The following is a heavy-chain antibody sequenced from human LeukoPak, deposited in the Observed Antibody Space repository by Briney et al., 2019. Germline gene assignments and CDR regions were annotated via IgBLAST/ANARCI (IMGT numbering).Heavy chain of an antibody. J-gene: IGHJ4*02. CDR3: ARVRGATLSHHYFDY. V-gene: IGHV3-48*02. CDR1: GFTFSSYS. D-gene: IGHD1-26*01. Sequence: PGGSLRLSCAASGFTFSSYSMNWVRQAPGKGLEWVSFIIGSSDLIYYADSVKGRFTISRDNAKNSLYPQMNSLRDEDTAVYYCARVRGATLSHHYFDYWGQGALVTVSS. CDR2: IIGSSDLI.